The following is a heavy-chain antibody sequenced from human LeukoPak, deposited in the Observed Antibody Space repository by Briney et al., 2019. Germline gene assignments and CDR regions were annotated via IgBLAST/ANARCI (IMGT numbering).Heavy chain of an antibody. J-gene: IGHJ4*02. CDR1: GYSISSGYY. V-gene: IGHV4-38-2*02. CDR2: IYHSGST. CDR3: ASSPNDYGDWYFDY. D-gene: IGHD4-17*01. Sequence: SETLSLTCTVSGYSISSGYYWGWIRQPPGKGLEWIGSIYHSGSTYYNPSLKSRVTISVDTSKNQFSLKLSSVTAADTAVYYCASSPNDYGDWYFDYWGQGTLVTVSS.